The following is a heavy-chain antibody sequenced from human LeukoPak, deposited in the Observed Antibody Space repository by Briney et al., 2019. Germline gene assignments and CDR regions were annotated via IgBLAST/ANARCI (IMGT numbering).Heavy chain of an antibody. CDR1: EFSVGSNY. V-gene: IGHV3-66*01. D-gene: IGHD4-17*01. CDR2: IYSGGST. J-gene: IGHJ4*02. Sequence: GGSLRLSCAASEFSVGSNYMTWVRQAPGKGLEWVSLIYSGGSTYYADSVKGRFTISRDNAKNSLYLQMNSLRAEDTAVYYCASSAVYGDYGDYWGQGTLVTVSS. CDR3: ASSAVYGDYGDY.